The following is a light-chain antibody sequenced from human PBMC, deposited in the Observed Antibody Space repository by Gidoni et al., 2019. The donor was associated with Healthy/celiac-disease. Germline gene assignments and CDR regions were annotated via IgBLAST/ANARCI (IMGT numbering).Light chain of an antibody. CDR3: QQRSNWPALT. J-gene: IGKJ4*01. V-gene: IGKV3-11*01. Sequence: EIVSTQSPATLSLSPGERATLSCRASQNVSSYLAWYQQKPGQAPRLLIYDASNRATGIPARFSGSGSGTEFTLTISSLEPEDFAVYYCQQRSNWPALTFGGGTKVEIK. CDR2: DAS. CDR1: QNVSSY.